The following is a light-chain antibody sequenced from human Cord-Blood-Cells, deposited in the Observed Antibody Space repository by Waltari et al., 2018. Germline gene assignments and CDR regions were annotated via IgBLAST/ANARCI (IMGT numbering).Light chain of an antibody. V-gene: IGKV1-39*01. CDR3: QQRYSTPRT. CDR2: AAS. CDR1: QGISSY. Sequence: IQMTQAPSSLSASVVYRVTITCRAIQGISSYLKWYQQKPGKAPKLLVYAASSLQSGVPSRFSSSGSGTDFTLTISRLQPEDFAYYYCQQRYSTPRTFGQGTKVEIK. J-gene: IGKJ1*01.